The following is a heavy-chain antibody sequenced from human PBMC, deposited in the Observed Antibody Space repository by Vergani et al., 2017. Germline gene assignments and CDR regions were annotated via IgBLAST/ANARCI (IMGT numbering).Heavy chain of an antibody. CDR2: IYPGDSDT. CDR1: GYSFTSYW. V-gene: IGHV5-51*01. D-gene: IGHD3-22*01. J-gene: IGHJ3*02. CDR3: ARLFHDSSGYYSLGAFDI. Sequence: EVQLVQSGAEVKKPGESLKISCKGSGYSFTSYWIGWVRQMPGKGLEWMGIIYPGDSDTRYSPSFQGQVTISADKSISTAYLQWSSLKASDTAMYYCARLFHDSSGYYSLGAFDIWGQGTTVTVSS.